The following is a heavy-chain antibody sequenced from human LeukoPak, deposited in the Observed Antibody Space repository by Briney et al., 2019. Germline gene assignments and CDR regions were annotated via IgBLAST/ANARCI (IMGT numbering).Heavy chain of an antibody. D-gene: IGHD3-10*01. CDR2: ISGSGDST. CDR1: GFTFSNYA. V-gene: IGHV3-23*01. Sequence: GGSLRLSCAASGFTFSNYAMNWVRQAPGKGLEWVSAISGSGDSTYYADSVKGRFTISRDNSKNTLYLQMNSLRAEDTALYYCAKDHDYYASGPIWGQGTMVTVSS. CDR3: AKDHDYYASGPI. J-gene: IGHJ3*02.